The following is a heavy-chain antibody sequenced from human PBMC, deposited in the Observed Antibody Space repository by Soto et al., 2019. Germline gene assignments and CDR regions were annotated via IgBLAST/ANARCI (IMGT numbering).Heavy chain of an antibody. D-gene: IGHD3-10*01. Sequence: QITLKESGPTLVTPTQTLTRTSTFSGFSLTTTGLGVAWIRQPPGKALEWLALIYWNDEKRYRPSLRSRLTITKDTSKTQVVLTMTDIDPVDTATYYCAHEGFGSDNWFDAWGQGTLVIVSS. CDR1: GFSLTTTGLG. CDR2: IYWNDEK. V-gene: IGHV2-5*01. J-gene: IGHJ5*02. CDR3: AHEGFGSDNWFDA.